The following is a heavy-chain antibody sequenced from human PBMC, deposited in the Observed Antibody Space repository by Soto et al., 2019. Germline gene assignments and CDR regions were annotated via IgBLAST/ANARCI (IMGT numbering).Heavy chain of an antibody. Sequence: SETLSLTCTVSGGSMSSYYWTWIRQPAGKGLEWIGRVYSSGGTHYNPSLKSRVTISLDASKNQFSLRLLSVTDADTAVYYCARGQRFSDWFDPWGQGTLVTVSS. V-gene: IGHV4-4*07. CDR2: VYSSGGT. CDR1: GGSMSSYY. D-gene: IGHD3-3*01. CDR3: ARGQRFSDWFDP. J-gene: IGHJ5*02.